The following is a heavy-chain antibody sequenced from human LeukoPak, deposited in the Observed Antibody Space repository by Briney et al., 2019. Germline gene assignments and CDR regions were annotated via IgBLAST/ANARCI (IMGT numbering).Heavy chain of an antibody. J-gene: IGHJ6*03. Sequence: SETLSLTCAVYGGSFSGYYWSWIRQPPGKGLEWIGEINHSGSTNYNPSLKSRVTISVDTSKNQFSLKLSSVTAADTAVYYCARDNYYDFWSGYFYYMDVWGKGTTVTVSS. CDR2: INHSGST. CDR3: ARDNYYDFWSGYFYYMDV. D-gene: IGHD3-3*01. CDR1: GGSFSGYY. V-gene: IGHV4-34*01.